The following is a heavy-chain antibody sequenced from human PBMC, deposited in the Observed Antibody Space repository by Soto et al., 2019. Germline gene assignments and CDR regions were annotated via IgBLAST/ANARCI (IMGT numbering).Heavy chain of an antibody. V-gene: IGHV4-31*03. CDR3: ARDRGNADAFDI. Sequence: SETLSLTCTVSGASISMGGHYWSCIRQHPGKGLEWIGYIYYSGSTHYNPSLKSRVTISVDTSKNQFSLRLSSVTAADTAVYYCARDRGNADAFDIWGQGTMVTVSS. CDR1: GASISMGGHY. D-gene: IGHD3-10*01. CDR2: IYYSGST. J-gene: IGHJ3*02.